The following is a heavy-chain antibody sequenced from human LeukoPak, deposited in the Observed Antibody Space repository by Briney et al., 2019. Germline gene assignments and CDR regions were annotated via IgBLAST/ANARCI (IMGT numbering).Heavy chain of an antibody. CDR3: ARHAGITVFGVVRGGGDQYGMDV. D-gene: IGHD3-3*01. Sequence: SETLSLTCTVSGGSISSSSYYWIWIRQPPGKGLEWIGSNYDSGSTYYNPSLKSRVTISADTSKNQFYLKLSSVTAADTAVYDCARHAGITVFGVVRGGGDQYGMDVWGQGTPVTVSS. J-gene: IGHJ6*02. CDR2: NYDSGST. CDR1: GGSISSSSYY. V-gene: IGHV4-39*01.